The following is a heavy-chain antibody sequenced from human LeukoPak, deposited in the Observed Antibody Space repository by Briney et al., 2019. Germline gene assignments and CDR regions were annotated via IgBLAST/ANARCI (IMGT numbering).Heavy chain of an antibody. J-gene: IGHJ6*03. CDR2: IKQDGGEK. V-gene: IGHV3-7*01. Sequence: GGSLRLSCAASGFTFGSYWMSWVRQTPGKGLEWVASIKQDGGEKYYVDSVKGRFTISRENAENSLFLQMNSLRAEDTAVYYCARVPAADYYYYYHLDVWGKGTTVTVSS. CDR1: GFTFGSYW. CDR3: ARVPAADYYYYYHLDV. D-gene: IGHD2-2*01.